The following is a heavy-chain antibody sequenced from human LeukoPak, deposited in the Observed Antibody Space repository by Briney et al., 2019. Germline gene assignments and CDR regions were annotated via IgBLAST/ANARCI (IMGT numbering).Heavy chain of an antibody. D-gene: IGHD3-22*01. CDR1: GDSVSSNSAA. CDR2: TYYRSKWYN. J-gene: IGHJ4*02. Sequence: SQTLSLTCAISGDSVSSNSAAWNWIRQSPSRGLEWLGRTYYRSKWYNDYAVSVKSRITINPDTSKNQFSLQLNSVTPEDTAVYYCARSADSGGYFREITLYYFDYWGQGTLVTVSS. V-gene: IGHV6-1*01. CDR3: ARSADSGGYFREITLYYFDY.